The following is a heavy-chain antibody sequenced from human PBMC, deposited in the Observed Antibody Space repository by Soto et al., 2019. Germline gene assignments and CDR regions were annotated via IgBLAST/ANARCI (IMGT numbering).Heavy chain of an antibody. CDR2: ISYDGSNK. V-gene: IGHV3-30*18. J-gene: IGHJ6*02. D-gene: IGHD2-2*01. CDR1: GFTFSSYG. CDR3: AKNTLPYHVVGTYGMDV. Sequence: GGSLRLSCAASGFTFSSYGMHWVRQAPGKGLEWVAVISYDGSNKYYADSVKGRFTISRDNSKNTLYLQMNSLRAEDTAVYYYAKNTLPYHVVGTYGMDVWGQGTTVTVSS.